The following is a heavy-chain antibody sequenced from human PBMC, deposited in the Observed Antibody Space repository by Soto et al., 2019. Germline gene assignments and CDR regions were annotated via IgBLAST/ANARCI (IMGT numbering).Heavy chain of an antibody. J-gene: IGHJ5*02. V-gene: IGHV1-69*06. CDR3: ARDHGHFSGGGYSREGAWFDP. CDR1: GGAFSSYA. D-gene: IGHD2-15*01. Sequence: QVQLVQSGAVVKKPGSSVKVSCKASGGAFSSYAISWVRQAPGQGLEWMGGIIPLFGTVDYAENFQGRLTVTVDTSTTTGYMELSSLRSDDTAIYYCARDHGHFSGGGYSREGAWFDPWGQGTLVTVSS. CDR2: IIPLFGTV.